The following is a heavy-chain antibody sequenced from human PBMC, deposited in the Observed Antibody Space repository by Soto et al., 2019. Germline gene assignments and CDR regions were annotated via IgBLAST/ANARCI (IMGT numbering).Heavy chain of an antibody. D-gene: IGHD3-22*01. CDR1: GYSFTTYW. CDR3: ARSYYDGSGHFSFDY. Sequence: PGESLKISCEGSGYSFTTYWIAWVRQVPGKGLESMGIIYPDDSDTRYSPSFQGQVTISADKSISTAYLQWSSLKASDTAKYYCARSYYDGSGHFSFDYWGKGTQVTVSS. J-gene: IGHJ4*02. V-gene: IGHV5-51*01. CDR2: IYPDDSDT.